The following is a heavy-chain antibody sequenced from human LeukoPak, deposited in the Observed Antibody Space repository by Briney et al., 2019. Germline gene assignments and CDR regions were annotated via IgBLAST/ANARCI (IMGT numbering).Heavy chain of an antibody. Sequence: GASVNVSCKASGYTFTGHYLHWVRQAPGQGLEWMGWINPNSGGTNHAQKFQGRVTMTRDSSISTAYMELSRLRSDDTAVYYCAVVLTAAWGQGTLVTVSS. CDR2: INPNSGGT. J-gene: IGHJ5*02. CDR3: AVVLTAA. D-gene: IGHD2-21*02. CDR1: GYTFTGHY. V-gene: IGHV1-2*02.